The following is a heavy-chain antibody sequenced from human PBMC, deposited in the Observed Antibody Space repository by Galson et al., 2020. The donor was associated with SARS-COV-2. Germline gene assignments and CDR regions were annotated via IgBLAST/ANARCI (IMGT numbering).Heavy chain of an antibody. CDR3: TRVRLWFGEDYYYMDV. Sequence: GGSLRLSCTASGFTFGDYAMSWVRQAPGKGLEWVGFIRSKAYGGTTEYAASVKGRFTISRDDSKSIAYLQMNSLKTEDTAVYYCTRVRLWFGEDYYYMDVWGKGTTVTISS. J-gene: IGHJ6*03. V-gene: IGHV3-49*04. CDR2: IRSKAYGGTT. D-gene: IGHD3-10*01. CDR1: GFTFGDYA.